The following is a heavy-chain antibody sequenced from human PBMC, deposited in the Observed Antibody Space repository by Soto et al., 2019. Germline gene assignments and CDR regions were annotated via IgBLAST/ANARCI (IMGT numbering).Heavy chain of an antibody. CDR3: AKEIDDYYVSSHNLDS. J-gene: IGHJ4*02. D-gene: IGHD3-22*01. V-gene: IGHV3-23*01. CDR1: GFTFSKYA. Sequence: GGSLRLSCAASGFTFSKYAMNWVRQAPGRGLEWVSTISASARNTYYADSVKGRFTISRDNSKNMLYMQMNSLSAEDTAVYFCAKEIDDYYVSSHNLDSWGQGTLVTVSS. CDR2: ISASARNT.